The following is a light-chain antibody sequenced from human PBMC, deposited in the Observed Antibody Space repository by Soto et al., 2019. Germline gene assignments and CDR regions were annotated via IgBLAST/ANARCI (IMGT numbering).Light chain of an antibody. Sequence: EIVMTQSPVTLSASPGERVTLSCRASQSVNINLAWYQQIHGQAPRVLIYGASNRASGIPDKFSGSGSGTDFTLTISSLEPDDFALYFCQQYKDWPPLTFGGGTRVEIK. V-gene: IGKV3D-15*01. CDR3: QQYKDWPPLT. J-gene: IGKJ4*01. CDR1: QSVNIN. CDR2: GAS.